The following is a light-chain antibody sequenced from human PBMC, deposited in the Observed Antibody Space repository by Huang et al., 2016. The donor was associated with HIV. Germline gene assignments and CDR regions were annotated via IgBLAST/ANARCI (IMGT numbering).Light chain of an antibody. CDR3: QQRSTWPLT. CDR2: DTS. J-gene: IGKJ4*01. V-gene: IGKV3-11*01. CDR1: QSVGSY. Sequence: EVMLTQSPSILSLSLGGTGTSSCKASQSVGSYVAWYQQRPGQSPRLLLYDTSNRAAGIPTGFSGSGSGTDFTLTISGLESGDLGVFYCQQRSTWPLTFGGGTKVA.